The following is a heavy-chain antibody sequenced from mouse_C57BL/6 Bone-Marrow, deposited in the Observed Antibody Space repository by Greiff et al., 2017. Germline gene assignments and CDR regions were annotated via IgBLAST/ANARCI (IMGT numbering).Heavy chain of an antibody. V-gene: IGHV1-76*01. CDR3: SRRSRLDY. CDR2: IDPGSGNT. D-gene: IGHD1-1*01. J-gene: IGHJ2*01. CDR1: GYTFTDYY. Sequence: VQLQQSGAELVRPGASVKLSCKASGYTFTDYYIHWVKQRPGQGLEWIARIDPGSGNTYYNDKFKGKATLTAETSSSTAYMQLSSRTSEDSSVYYCSRRSRLDYWGQGTTLTVSS.